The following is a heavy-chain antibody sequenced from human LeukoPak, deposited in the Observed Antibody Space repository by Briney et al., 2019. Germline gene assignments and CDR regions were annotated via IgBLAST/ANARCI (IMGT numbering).Heavy chain of an antibody. CDR3: ARERWHCRVNCYSVYYYALDV. Sequence: ASLNVSCKGSGYTFTNYAVYWVRQAPAQRLELLGFINLRNGETKYSQNFQGRVTVTSDTSAAAAYVELNSLTSEDTAVYYCARERWHCRVNCYSVYYYALDVWGQGTTVTVSS. V-gene: IGHV1-3*01. J-gene: IGHJ6*02. CDR2: INLRNGET. CDR1: GYTFTNYA. D-gene: IGHD2-15*01.